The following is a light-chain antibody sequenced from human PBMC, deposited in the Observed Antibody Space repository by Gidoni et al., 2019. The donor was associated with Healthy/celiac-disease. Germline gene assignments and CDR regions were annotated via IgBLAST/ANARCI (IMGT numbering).Light chain of an antibody. V-gene: IGKV4-1*01. Sequence: DIVMTQSPDSLAVSLGERATINCKSSQSVLYSSNTKNYLAWYQQKPGQPPKLLIDWASTRESGVPDRFSGSGSGTDFTLTISSLQAEDVAVYYCQQYYSTLGTFGQGTKVEIK. CDR3: QQYYSTLGT. J-gene: IGKJ1*01. CDR2: WAS. CDR1: QSVLYSSNTKNY.